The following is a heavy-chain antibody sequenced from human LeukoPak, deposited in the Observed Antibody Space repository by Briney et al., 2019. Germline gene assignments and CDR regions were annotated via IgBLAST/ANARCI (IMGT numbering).Heavy chain of an antibody. D-gene: IGHD2-15*01. V-gene: IGHV1-69*02. CDR2: LIAVLGVA. Sequence: SVKVSCKPSRDTFSSYIISCVPDAPGQGLEWMGKLIAVLGVANYAQKFQGRVTITADKSTSTDYMELSSLRSEDTAVYYCARHRLPHDYWGQRTLVTVPS. J-gene: IGHJ4*02. CDR1: RDTFSSYI. CDR3: ARHRLPHDY.